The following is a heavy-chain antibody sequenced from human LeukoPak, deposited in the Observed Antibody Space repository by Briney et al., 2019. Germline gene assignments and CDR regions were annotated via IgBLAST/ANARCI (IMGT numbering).Heavy chain of an antibody. CDR2: ISAYNGNT. Sequence: ASVKVSCKASGYTFTSYGISWVRQAPGQGLEWMGWISAYNGNTNYAQKLQGRVTMTTDTSTSTAYMELRSLRSDDTAVYYCARDQIVVVPGDSSSSDYYYYYGIDVWGQGTTVTVSS. CDR3: ARDQIVVVPGDSSSSDYYYYYGIDV. CDR1: GYTFTSYG. D-gene: IGHD2-2*01. J-gene: IGHJ6*02. V-gene: IGHV1-18*01.